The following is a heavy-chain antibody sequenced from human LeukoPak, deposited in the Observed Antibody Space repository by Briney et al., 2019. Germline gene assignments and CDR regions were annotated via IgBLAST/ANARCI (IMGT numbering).Heavy chain of an antibody. CDR3: ARDRVGSGWPRPYYFEF. CDR1: GYTSTGYY. D-gene: IGHD6-19*01. CDR2: ISPNTGAT. Sequence: ASVRVSCKPSGYTSTGYYLHWVRQAPGQALEWMGWISPNTGATVYAQNFQDRVTMSRDTSIDTAYMDLSSLRSDDTAVYYCARDRVGSGWPRPYYFEFWGQGTLVTASS. V-gene: IGHV1-2*02. J-gene: IGHJ4*02.